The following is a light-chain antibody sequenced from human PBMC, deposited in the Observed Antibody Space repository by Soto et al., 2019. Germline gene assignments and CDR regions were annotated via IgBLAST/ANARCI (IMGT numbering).Light chain of an antibody. J-gene: IGKJ4*01. V-gene: IGKV3-15*01. CDR3: QQYSNWPVT. CDR2: GAS. CDR1: QYIGSA. Sequence: EVVLTQSPVTLSLSPGERATLSCRASQYIGSAVAWYHQRSGQAPRLLISGASTRATGIPARFGGRGSGTEFTLTISSLQSEDFAVYYCQQYSNWPVTFGGGTKVDI.